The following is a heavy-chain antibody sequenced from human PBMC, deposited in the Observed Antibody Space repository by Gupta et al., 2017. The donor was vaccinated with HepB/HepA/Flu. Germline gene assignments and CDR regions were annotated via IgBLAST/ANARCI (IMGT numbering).Heavy chain of an antibody. CDR1: GFTFDAYA. CDR2: ISWNSGSI. V-gene: IGHV3-9*01. Sequence: EVQLVESGGGLVQPGRSLRLSCAASGFTFDAYAMHWVRQAPGKGLEWVSGISWNSGSIGYADSVKGRFTISRDNAKNSLYLQMNSLRAEDTALYYCAKDYDSSGYYVDYWGQGTLVTVSS. J-gene: IGHJ4*02. CDR3: AKDYDSSGYYVDY. D-gene: IGHD3-22*01.